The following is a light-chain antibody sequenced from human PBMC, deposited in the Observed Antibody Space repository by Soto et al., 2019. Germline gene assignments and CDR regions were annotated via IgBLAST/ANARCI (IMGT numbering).Light chain of an antibody. V-gene: IGKV3-11*01. CDR3: HQRYDWPIT. CDR1: QSISNY. J-gene: IGKJ5*01. CDR2: DAS. Sequence: IVLTQSPATLSLSPGERATLSCRANQSISNYLAWYQQRPGQAPRLLIYDASRGATGIPARFSGSGSGTDFTLTISSLEPEDFAVYYCHQRYDWPITFGQGTRLEIK.